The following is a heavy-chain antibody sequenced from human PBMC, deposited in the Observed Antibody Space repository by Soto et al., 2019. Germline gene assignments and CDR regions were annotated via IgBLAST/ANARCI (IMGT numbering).Heavy chain of an antibody. CDR3: ARDLWLAAAGPYFDY. V-gene: IGHV1-18*01. Sequence: GASVKVSCKASGYTFTSYGISWVRQAPGQGLEWMGWISAYNGNTNYAQKLQGRVTMTTDTSTSTAYMELRSLRSDDTAVYYCARDLWLAAAGPYFDYWGQGTLVTVSS. CDR1: GYTFTSYG. D-gene: IGHD6-13*01. J-gene: IGHJ4*02. CDR2: ISAYNGNT.